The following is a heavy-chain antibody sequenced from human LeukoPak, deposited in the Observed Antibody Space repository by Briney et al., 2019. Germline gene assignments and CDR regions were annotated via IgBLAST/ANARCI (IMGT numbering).Heavy chain of an antibody. CDR1: GGSISSYY. J-gene: IGHJ4*02. V-gene: IGHV4-59*01. CDR2: IYYSGST. CDR3: ARYGSGSYYSPLNFDY. Sequence: SQTLSLTCTVSGGSISSYYWSWIRQPPGKGLEWIGYIYYSGSTNYNPSLKSRVTISVDTSKNQFSLKLSSVTAADTAVYYCARYGSGSYYSPLNFDYWGQGTLVTVFS. D-gene: IGHD3-10*01.